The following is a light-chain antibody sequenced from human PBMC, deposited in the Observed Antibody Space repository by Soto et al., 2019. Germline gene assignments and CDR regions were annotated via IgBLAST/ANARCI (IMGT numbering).Light chain of an antibody. CDR2: GVS. Sequence: EIVMTQSPGTLSLSSGERSTLSCRASQSVINSYLAWYQQKPGQAPXLXXYGVSTRATGIPDRFSGSGSGTDFTLTISRLEAEDFAVYYCQHYCCSPSITFGQGTRLEIK. J-gene: IGKJ5*01. V-gene: IGKV3-20*01. CDR3: QHYCCSPSIT. CDR1: QSVINSY.